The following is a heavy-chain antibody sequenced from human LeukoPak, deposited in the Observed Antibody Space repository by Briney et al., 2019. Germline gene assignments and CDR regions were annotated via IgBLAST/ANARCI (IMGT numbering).Heavy chain of an antibody. J-gene: IGHJ4*02. V-gene: IGHV4-4*07. Sequence: SETLSLTCSVSGGSISSYYWNWIRQPAGTGLEWIGRIYRSGSTNYSPSLKSRISMSIDTSKSQFSLKLSSVTAADTAVYYCARDRWPGDYGDNRSDYWGQGTLVTVSS. D-gene: IGHD4-17*01. CDR1: GGSISSYY. CDR3: ARDRWPGDYGDNRSDY. CDR2: IYRSGST.